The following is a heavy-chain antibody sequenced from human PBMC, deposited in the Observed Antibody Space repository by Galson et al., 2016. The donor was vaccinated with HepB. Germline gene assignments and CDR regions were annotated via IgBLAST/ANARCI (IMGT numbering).Heavy chain of an antibody. J-gene: IGHJ4*02. CDR1: SGSIRSKTW. Sequence: SETLSLTCAVSSGSIRSKTWWSWVRQPPGKGLEWIGEIDHSGTTNYNPSFKSRVTISVDKSKNQYSLKMSSVTAADTAVYYCASLSDTALFDYWGQGTLVTVSS. CDR3: ASLSDTALFDY. CDR2: IDHSGTT. V-gene: IGHV4-4*02. D-gene: IGHD5-18*01.